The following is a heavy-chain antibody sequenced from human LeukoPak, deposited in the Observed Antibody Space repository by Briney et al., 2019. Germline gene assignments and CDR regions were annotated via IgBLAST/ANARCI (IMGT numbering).Heavy chain of an antibody. J-gene: IGHJ4*02. CDR2: ISQSGST. CDR1: GHSINRGYY. V-gene: IGHV4-38-2*01. Sequence: PSETLSLACVVSGHSINRGYYWGWMRQPPGKGLEWIGSISQSGSTSYNASLKSRVTMSVDTSKNQFSLKLKSVTATDTAVYYCVRMDDYWGQGALLSVSS. CDR3: VRMDDY.